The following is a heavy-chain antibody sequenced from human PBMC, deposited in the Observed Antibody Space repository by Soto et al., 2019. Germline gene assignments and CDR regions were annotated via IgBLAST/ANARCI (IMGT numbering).Heavy chain of an antibody. CDR3: ARVERGTATTVVDAFDI. D-gene: IGHD1-1*01. J-gene: IGHJ3*02. CDR1: GFTFSSYSMN. V-gene: IGHV4-59*05. CDR2: IYYSGST. Sequence: GSLRLSCAASGFTFSSYSMNWVRQAPGKGLEWIGSIYYSGSTYYNPSLKSRVTISVDTSKNQFSLKLSSVTAADTALYYCARVERGTATTVVDAFDIWGPGTMVTVSS.